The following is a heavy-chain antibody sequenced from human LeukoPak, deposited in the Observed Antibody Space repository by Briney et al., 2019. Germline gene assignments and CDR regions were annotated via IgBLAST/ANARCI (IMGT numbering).Heavy chain of an antibody. Sequence: ASVKVSCKASGCTFTSYDINWVRQATGQGLEWMGWMNPNSGNTGYAQKFQGRVTMTRNTSISTAYMELSSLRSEDTAVYYCARGQSNYDFWSGYYFIYYYGMDVWGQGTTVTVSS. J-gene: IGHJ6*02. V-gene: IGHV1-8*01. CDR1: GCTFTSYD. CDR3: ARGQSNYDFWSGYYFIYYYGMDV. CDR2: MNPNSGNT. D-gene: IGHD3-3*01.